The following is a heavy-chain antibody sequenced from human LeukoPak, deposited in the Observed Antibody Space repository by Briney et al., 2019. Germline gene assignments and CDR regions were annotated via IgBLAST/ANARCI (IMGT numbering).Heavy chain of an antibody. CDR1: VYTFTGYY. V-gene: IGHV1-2*02. J-gene: IGHJ6*01. D-gene: IGHD4-17*01. Sequence: ASVNVSCKASVYTFTGYYMHWVRQAPGQGLEWMGWINPNSGGTNYAQKFQGRVTTTRDTSISTAYMELSRLGSDDTAVYYCARDAYGAKLKGLYYYYGMDVWGQGGTVTVSS. CDR3: ARDAYGAKLKGLYYYYGMDV. CDR2: INPNSGGT.